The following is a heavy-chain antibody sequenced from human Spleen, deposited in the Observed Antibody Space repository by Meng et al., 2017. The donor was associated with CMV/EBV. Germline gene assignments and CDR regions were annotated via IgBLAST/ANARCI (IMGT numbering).Heavy chain of an antibody. CDR1: FITYE. Sequence: FITYEINWVRQATGQGLEWMGWMNPSSGNTGYAQKFQGRVSITRDTSISTFYMELSSLRSEDTAVYYCARGKRDFWSGFIPDWFDPWGQGTLVTVSS. CDR2: MNPSSGNT. V-gene: IGHV1-8*02. J-gene: IGHJ5*02. D-gene: IGHD3-3*01. CDR3: ARGKRDFWSGFIPDWFDP.